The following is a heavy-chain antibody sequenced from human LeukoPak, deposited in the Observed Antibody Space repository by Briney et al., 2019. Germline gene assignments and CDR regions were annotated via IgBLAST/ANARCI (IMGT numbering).Heavy chain of an antibody. Sequence: PGGSLRLSCAASGFTFSSYAMSWVRQAPGEGLEWVSSLDESGGATYYADSVKGRFTISRDNSKNTLYLQMDSLRAEDTAVYYCAKKGSLLSPGHYFDYWGQGTLVTVSS. CDR1: GFTFSSYA. V-gene: IGHV3-23*01. CDR2: LDESGGAT. D-gene: IGHD3-10*01. J-gene: IGHJ4*02. CDR3: AKKGSLLSPGHYFDY.